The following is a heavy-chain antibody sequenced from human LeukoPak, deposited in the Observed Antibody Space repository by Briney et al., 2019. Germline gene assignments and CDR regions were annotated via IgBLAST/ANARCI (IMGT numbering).Heavy chain of an antibody. CDR1: GFTFSSYW. CDR3: TTLLYGDYFDY. Sequence: PGGSLRLSCAASGFTFSSYWMSWVRQAPGKGLEWVGRIKSKTDGGTTDFATPVKGRFTISRDDSKKMLYLQMNSLKIEDTAVYYCTTLLYGDYFDYWGQGILVTVSS. D-gene: IGHD4-17*01. J-gene: IGHJ4*02. V-gene: IGHV3-15*01. CDR2: IKSKTDGGTT.